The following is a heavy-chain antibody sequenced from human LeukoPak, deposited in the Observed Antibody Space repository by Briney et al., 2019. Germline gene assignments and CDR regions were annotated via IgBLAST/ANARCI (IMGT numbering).Heavy chain of an antibody. CDR3: ASGYVWGSYRHFDY. V-gene: IGHV3-20*04. D-gene: IGHD3-16*02. CDR2: INWNGGST. J-gene: IGHJ4*02. Sequence: PGGSLRLSCAASGFTFDDYGMSWVCQAPGKGLEWVSGINWNGGSTGYADSVKGRFTISRDNAKNSLYLQMNSLRAEDTALYYCASGYVWGSYRHFDYWGQGTLVTVSS. CDR1: GFTFDDYG.